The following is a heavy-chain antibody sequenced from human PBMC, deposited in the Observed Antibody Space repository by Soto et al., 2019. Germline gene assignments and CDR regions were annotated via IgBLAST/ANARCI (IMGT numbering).Heavy chain of an antibody. D-gene: IGHD3-22*01. J-gene: IGHJ3*02. CDR1: GGSISSGGYY. Sequence: QVQLQESGPGLVKPSQTLSLTCTVSGGSISSGGYYWSWIRQHPGKGLEWIGYIYYSGSTYYNPSLKSRVTISVDTSKNQFSLKLSSVTAADTAVYYCARDPHAYYYDSSGYYDAFDIWGQGTMVTVSS. CDR3: ARDPHAYYYDSSGYYDAFDI. V-gene: IGHV4-31*03. CDR2: IYYSGST.